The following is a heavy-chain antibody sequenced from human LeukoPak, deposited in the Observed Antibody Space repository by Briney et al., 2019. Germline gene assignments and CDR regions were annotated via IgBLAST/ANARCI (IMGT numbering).Heavy chain of an antibody. V-gene: IGHV3-48*01. CDR3: ARAVITIFGVVIHPYYMDV. Sequence: GGSLRLSCAASGFTFSSYSMNWVRQAPGKGLEWVSYISSSSSTIYYADSVKGRFTISRDNAKNSLYLQMNSLRAEDTAVYYCARAVITIFGVVIHPYYMDVWGKGTTVTVSS. J-gene: IGHJ6*03. D-gene: IGHD3-3*01. CDR2: ISSSSSTI. CDR1: GFTFSSYS.